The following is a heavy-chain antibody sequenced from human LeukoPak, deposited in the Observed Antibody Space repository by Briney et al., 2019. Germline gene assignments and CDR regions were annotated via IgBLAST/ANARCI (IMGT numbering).Heavy chain of an antibody. CDR3: ARAVGATTHFDY. Sequence: GGSLRLSCAAYGFTVSSNYMSWVRQAPGKGLEWVSVIYSGGSTYYEDSVKGRFTISRDNSKNTLYLQMNSLRAEDTAVYYCARAVGATTHFDYWGQGTLVTVSS. CDR2: IYSGGST. J-gene: IGHJ4*02. D-gene: IGHD1-26*01. V-gene: IGHV3-66*01. CDR1: GFTVSSNY.